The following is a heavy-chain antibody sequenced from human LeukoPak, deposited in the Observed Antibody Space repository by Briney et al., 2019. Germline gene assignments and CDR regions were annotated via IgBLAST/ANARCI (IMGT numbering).Heavy chain of an antibody. Sequence: AASVKVSCKASGYTFTSYDINWVRQATGQGLEWMGWMNPNSGNTGYAQKFQGRVTITRNTSISTAYMELSSPRSEDTAVYYCARARYYDFCSGSSPGAFDIWGQGTMVTVSS. CDR2: MNPNSGNT. D-gene: IGHD3-3*01. V-gene: IGHV1-8*03. J-gene: IGHJ3*02. CDR3: ARARYYDFCSGSSPGAFDI. CDR1: GYTFTSYD.